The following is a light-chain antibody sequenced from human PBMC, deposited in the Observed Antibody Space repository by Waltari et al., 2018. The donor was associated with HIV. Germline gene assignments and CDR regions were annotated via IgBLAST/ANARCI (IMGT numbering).Light chain of an antibody. Sequence: EILMTQSPATLSVSPGERATLSCRASQSVNSNLAGYQQEPGQTPRLLIYGTSTRATDIPARFSVSGSGTEFNLTISSLQSEDFAVYYCHHYNNWRETFGQGTKVEIK. V-gene: IGKV3-15*01. CDR2: GTS. J-gene: IGKJ1*01. CDR3: HHYNNWRET. CDR1: QSVNSN.